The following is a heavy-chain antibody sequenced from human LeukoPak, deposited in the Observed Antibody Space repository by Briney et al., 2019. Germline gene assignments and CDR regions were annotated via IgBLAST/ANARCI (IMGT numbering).Heavy chain of an antibody. V-gene: IGHV3-7*05. CDR2: IDQYGGQK. CDR1: GFTFSVYW. CDR3: ATEVWFRADS. J-gene: IGHJ4*02. D-gene: IGHD3-10*01. Sequence: GGSLRLSCAASGFTFSVYWMTWVRQAPGKGLEWVATIDQYGGQKNYVESVKGRLTISRDNAENSLFLQMNSLRADDTAVYYCATEVWFRADSWGQGTLVTVSS.